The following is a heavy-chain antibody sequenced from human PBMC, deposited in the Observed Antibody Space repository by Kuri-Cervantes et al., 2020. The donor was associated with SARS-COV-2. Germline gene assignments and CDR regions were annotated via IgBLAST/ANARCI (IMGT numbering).Heavy chain of an antibody. J-gene: IGHJ4*02. V-gene: IGHV3-43D*03. CDR3: AKDSNYYGSGSYLDY. CDR1: GFTFSSYS. Sequence: GGSLRLSCAASGFTFSSYSMNWVRQAPGKGLEWVPLISWDGGSTYYADSVKGRFTISRDNSKNSLYLQMNSLRAEDTALYYCAKDSNYYGSGSYLDYWGRGTLVTVSS. CDR2: ISWDGGST. D-gene: IGHD3-10*01.